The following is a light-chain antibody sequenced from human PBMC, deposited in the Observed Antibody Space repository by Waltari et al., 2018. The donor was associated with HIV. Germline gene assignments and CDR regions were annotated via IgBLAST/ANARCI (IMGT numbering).Light chain of an antibody. V-gene: IGLV2-11*01. J-gene: IGLJ3*02. CDR2: EVI. CDR3: CSYAGTYTYVL. Sequence: QSALTQPRSVSGSPGQSVTISCTGTSSDVGGYDSVSWYLQHPGKVPKLIIYEVIKRPSGVPDLFSGSRSGNTASLTIFGLQTEDEADYFCCSYAGTYTYVLFGGGTKLTVL. CDR1: SSDVGGYDS.